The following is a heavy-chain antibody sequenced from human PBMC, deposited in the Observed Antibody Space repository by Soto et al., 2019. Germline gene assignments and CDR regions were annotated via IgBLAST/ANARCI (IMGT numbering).Heavy chain of an antibody. Sequence: GGSLRLSCAASGFTFSSYAMSWVRQAPGKGLEWVAVIPNTENKKYYADSVKGQFTISRDNSQNTLFLQMDSLMSEDTAMYYCARTAGGRVRGALDIWGQGTMVTVSS. CDR3: ARTAGGRVRGALDI. D-gene: IGHD6-13*01. V-gene: IGHV3-30-3*01. J-gene: IGHJ3*02. CDR2: IPNTENKK. CDR1: GFTFSSYA.